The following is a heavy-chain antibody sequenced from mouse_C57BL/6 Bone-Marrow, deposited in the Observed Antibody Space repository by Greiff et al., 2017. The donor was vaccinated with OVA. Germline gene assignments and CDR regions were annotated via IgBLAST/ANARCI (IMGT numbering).Heavy chain of an antibody. CDR2: ISYSGST. D-gene: IGHD2-4*01. Sequence: EVMLVESGPGLAKPSQTLSLTCSVSGYSITSDYWNWIRKFPGHKLEYMGYISYSGSTYYNPSLKSRISITRDTSKNQYYLKLNSVTTEDTATYYCARYDYDRGYWYFDVWGTGTTVTVSS. V-gene: IGHV3-8*01. J-gene: IGHJ1*03. CDR3: ARYDYDRGYWYFDV. CDR1: GYSITSDY.